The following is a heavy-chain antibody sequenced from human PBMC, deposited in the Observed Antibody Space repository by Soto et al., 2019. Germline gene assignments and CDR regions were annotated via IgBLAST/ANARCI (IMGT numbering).Heavy chain of an antibody. D-gene: IGHD1-1*01. CDR2: ISYDGNNK. CDR3: VRCWGTGDGSNLGYNWFDP. Sequence: QEQVLQSGGGVVQPGRSLRLSCVASGFTVSGYSMHWVRQAPGKGLEWVSLISYDGNNKDYADSVKGRFTISRDNSKNTLYLQMNSLRIEDTAVYYCVRCWGTGDGSNLGYNWFDPWGQGSLFIVSS. CDR1: GFTVSGYS. V-gene: IGHV3-30-3*01. J-gene: IGHJ5*02.